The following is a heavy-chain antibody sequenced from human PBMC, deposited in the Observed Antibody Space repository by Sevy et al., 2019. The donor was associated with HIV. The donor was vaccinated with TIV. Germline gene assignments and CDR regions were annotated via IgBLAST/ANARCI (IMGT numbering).Heavy chain of an antibody. CDR3: AKEYYYDSSGSVGAFDI. J-gene: IGHJ3*02. D-gene: IGHD3-22*01. CDR1: GSTFSSYA. Sequence: GGSLRLSCAASGSTFSSYAMSWVRQAPGKGLEWVSAISGSGGSTYYADSVKGRFTISRDNSKNTLYLQMNSLRAEDTAVYYCAKEYYYDSSGSVGAFDIWGQGTMVTVSS. CDR2: ISGSGGST. V-gene: IGHV3-23*01.